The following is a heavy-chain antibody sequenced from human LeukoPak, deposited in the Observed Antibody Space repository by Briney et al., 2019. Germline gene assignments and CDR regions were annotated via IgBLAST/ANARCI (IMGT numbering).Heavy chain of an antibody. D-gene: IGHD2-21*02. CDR2: ISYDGSNK. J-gene: IGHJ4*02. CDR1: GFTFSSYG. Sequence: GGSLRLSCAASGFTFSSYGMHWVRQAPGKGLEWVAVISYDGSNKYYADSVQGRFTISRDNSKNTLFLQMNSLRAEDTAVYYCARDGSGGAWKYFDYWGQGTLVTVSS. V-gene: IGHV3-30*03. CDR3: ARDGSGGAWKYFDY.